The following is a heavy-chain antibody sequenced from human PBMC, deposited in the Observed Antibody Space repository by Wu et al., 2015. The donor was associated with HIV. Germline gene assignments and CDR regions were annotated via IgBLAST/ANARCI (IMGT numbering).Heavy chain of an antibody. CDR2: ITPVLGST. J-gene: IGHJ5*02. Sequence: QVQLIQFGAEIKKPGSSVKVSCKASRDTFKRFAITWVRQAPGQGLECMGKITPVLGSTVYTQKFRDRVTITADESTSTSYMELSSLTSEDTAVYYCAREVGAMLANWFDPWGQGTQVIVSS. CDR1: RDTFKRFA. V-gene: IGHV1-69*11. D-gene: IGHD3-10*01. CDR3: AREVGAMLANWFDP.